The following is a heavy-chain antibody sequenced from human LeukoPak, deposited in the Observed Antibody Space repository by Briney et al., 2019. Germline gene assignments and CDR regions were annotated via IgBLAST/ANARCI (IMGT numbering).Heavy chain of an antibody. CDR3: ARDPGSSALDY. J-gene: IGHJ4*02. D-gene: IGHD5/OR15-5a*01. Sequence: GGSLRLSCAASGFTFTNYWMTWVRQAPGKGLEFVANINQDESVKNYVHSVKGRFTISRDNAENSLHLQMNSLRVEGTAVYYCARDPGSSALDYWGQGTLVTVSS. V-gene: IGHV3-7*01. CDR1: GFTFTNYW. CDR2: INQDESVK.